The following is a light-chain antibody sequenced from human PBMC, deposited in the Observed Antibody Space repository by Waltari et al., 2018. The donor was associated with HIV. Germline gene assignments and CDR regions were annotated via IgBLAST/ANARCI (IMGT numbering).Light chain of an antibody. CDR3: SSYAGSNNWV. Sequence: QSALTQPPSASGSPGQSVTISCTGTSSDVGGYNYVSWYQQHPGKAPQLMIYEVSQRTSGVPNRFSGSKSGNTASLTVSGLQTEDEANYYCSSYAGSNNWVFGGGTNLTVL. V-gene: IGLV2-8*01. CDR2: EVS. J-gene: IGLJ3*02. CDR1: SSDVGGYNY.